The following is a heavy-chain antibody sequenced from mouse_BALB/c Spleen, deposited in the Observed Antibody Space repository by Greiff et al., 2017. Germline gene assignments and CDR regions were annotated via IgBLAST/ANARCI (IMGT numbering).Heavy chain of an antibody. Sequence: VQLQQSGPGLVKPSQSLSLTCTVTGYSITSDYAWNWIRQFPGNKLEWMGYISYSGSTSYNPSLKSRISITRDTSKNQFFLQLNSVTTEDTATYYCAVYYGRKDFDYWGQGTTLTVSS. CDR3: AVYYGRKDFDY. V-gene: IGHV3-2*02. D-gene: IGHD1-1*01. CDR1: GYSITSDYA. CDR2: ISYSGST. J-gene: IGHJ2*01.